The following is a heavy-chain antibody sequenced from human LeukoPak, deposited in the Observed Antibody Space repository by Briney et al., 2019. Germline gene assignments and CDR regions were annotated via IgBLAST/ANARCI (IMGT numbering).Heavy chain of an antibody. J-gene: IGHJ5*02. CDR3: ARRREIYWFDP. V-gene: IGHV4-4*09. Sequence: SETLSLTCTVSGGSISSYYWSWIRQPPGKGLEWIGYIYTSGSTNYNPSLKSRVTISVDTSKNQFSLKLSSVTAADTAVYYCARRREIYWFDPWGQGTLVTVSS. CDR1: GGSISSYY. D-gene: IGHD5-12*01. CDR2: IYTSGST.